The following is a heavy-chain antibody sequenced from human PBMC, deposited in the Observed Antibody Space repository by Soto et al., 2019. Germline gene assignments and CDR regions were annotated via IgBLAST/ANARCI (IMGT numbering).Heavy chain of an antibody. J-gene: IGHJ5*02. CDR1: GGTFGSDA. D-gene: IGHD3-22*01. CDR3: ARDRTDSGYYTNWLDP. V-gene: IGHV1-69*06. CDR2: IIPIFGTT. Sequence: SVKVSCKASGGTFGSDAITWVRQAPGQGLEWVGRIIPIFGTTNYAQNLQGRVTISADKSTLTSYMELHSLTSDDTALYYCARDRTDSGYYTNWLDPWGQGTQVTVLL.